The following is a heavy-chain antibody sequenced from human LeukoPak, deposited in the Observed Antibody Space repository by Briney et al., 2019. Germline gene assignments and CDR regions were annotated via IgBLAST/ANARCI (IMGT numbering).Heavy chain of an antibody. V-gene: IGHV4-59*01. CDR2: IYYSGST. CDR1: GGSISSYY. J-gene: IGHJ3*02. Sequence: ASETLSLTCTVSGGSISSYYWSWIRQPPGKGLEWIGYIYYSGSTNYNPSLKSRVTISVDTSKNQFSLKLSSVTAADTAVYYCARGERAYCGGDCYSHDAFDTWGQGTMVTVSS. CDR3: ARGERAYCGGDCYSHDAFDT. D-gene: IGHD2-21*02.